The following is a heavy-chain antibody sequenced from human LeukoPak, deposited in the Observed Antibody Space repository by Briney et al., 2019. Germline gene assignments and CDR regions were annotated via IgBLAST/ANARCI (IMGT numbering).Heavy chain of an antibody. CDR1: GGTFSSYD. CDR3: AREVYYDSSGYYPFDY. V-gene: IGHV1-69*06. D-gene: IGHD3-22*01. CDR2: IMPMFGKT. J-gene: IGHJ4*02. Sequence: SVKVSCKASGGTFSSYDISWVRQAPGQGLEWMGGIMPMFGKTNYAQKFQGRVTTTADKATSTAYMELSSLRSEDTAVYYCAREVYYDSSGYYPFDYWGQGTLVTVSS.